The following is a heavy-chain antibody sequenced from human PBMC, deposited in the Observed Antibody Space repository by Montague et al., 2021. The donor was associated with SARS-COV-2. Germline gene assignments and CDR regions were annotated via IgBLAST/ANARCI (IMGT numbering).Heavy chain of an antibody. V-gene: IGHV4-59*08. Sequence: SETLSLTCTVSGGSISSYYWSWIRQPPGKGLEWIVYIYYSGSTNYNPSLKSRVTISVDTSKNQFSLKLGSVTAADTAVYYCGRQLRYQLSITNFGVVMADAFDIWGQGTMVTVSS. CDR3: GRQLRYQLSITNFGVVMADAFDI. D-gene: IGHD3-3*01. CDR1: GGSISSYY. CDR2: IYYSGST. J-gene: IGHJ3*02.